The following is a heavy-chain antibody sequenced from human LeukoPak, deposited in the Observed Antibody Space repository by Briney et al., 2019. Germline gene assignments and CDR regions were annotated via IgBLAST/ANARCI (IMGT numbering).Heavy chain of an antibody. D-gene: IGHD5-12*01. CDR1: GFTFSSYS. CDR2: ISSSSSTI. Sequence: GGSLRLSCAASGFTFSSYSMSWVRQVPGKGLEWVSYISSSSSTIYYADSVKGRFTISRDNAKNSLYLQMNSLRAEDTAVYYCARPPTKGYYYYGMDVWGQGTTVTVSS. V-gene: IGHV3-48*01. J-gene: IGHJ6*02. CDR3: ARPPTKGYYYYGMDV.